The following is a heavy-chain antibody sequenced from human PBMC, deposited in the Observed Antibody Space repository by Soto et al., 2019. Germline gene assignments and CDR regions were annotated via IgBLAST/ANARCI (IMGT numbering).Heavy chain of an antibody. Sequence: QVQLVESGGGVVQPGRFLRLSCAASGFSFSTFGMHWVRQAPGKGLEWLAGMLYDGTNIHYADSVKGRFTISRDSSKNTGYLEMNNLRAEDTAVYFCAKDDGTGSWGQGTLVTVSS. V-gene: IGHV3-30*18. D-gene: IGHD1-1*01. J-gene: IGHJ5*02. CDR1: GFSFSTFG. CDR3: AKDDGTGS. CDR2: MLYDGTNI.